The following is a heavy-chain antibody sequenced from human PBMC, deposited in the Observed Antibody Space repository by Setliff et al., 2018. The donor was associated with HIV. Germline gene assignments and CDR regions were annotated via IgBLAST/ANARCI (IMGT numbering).Heavy chain of an antibody. CDR1: GFSFSSYW. J-gene: IGHJ4*01. D-gene: IGHD2-15*01. V-gene: IGHV3-7*03. Sequence: QPGGSLRLSCAGSGFSFSSYWMSWVRQAPGRGLEWVANIKQDGSEKYYVDSVKGRFTISRGNARNSVYLHMVSLRVDDTAVYYCVREAATGGPDHWGQGTLVTVSS. CDR3: VREAATGGPDH. CDR2: IKQDGSEK.